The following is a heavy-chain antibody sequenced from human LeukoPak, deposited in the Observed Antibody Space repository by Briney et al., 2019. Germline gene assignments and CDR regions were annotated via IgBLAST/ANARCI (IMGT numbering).Heavy chain of an antibody. CDR3: ARDPGTYYMDV. CDR1: GFTVSSNY. Sequence: GGSLRLSCAASGFTVSSNYMSRVRQAPGKGLEWVSVIYSGGSTYYADSVKGRFTISRDNSKNTLYLQMNSLRAEDTAVNYCARDPGTYYMDVWGKGTTVTVSS. J-gene: IGHJ6*03. V-gene: IGHV3-53*01. CDR2: IYSGGST.